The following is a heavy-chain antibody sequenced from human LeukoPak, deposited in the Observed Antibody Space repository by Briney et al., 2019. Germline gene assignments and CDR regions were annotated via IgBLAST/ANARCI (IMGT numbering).Heavy chain of an antibody. V-gene: IGHV1-18*01. CDR3: ARDSEYYDFWSGPTENWFDP. CDR1: GYTFTIYG. J-gene: IGHJ5*02. D-gene: IGHD3-3*01. Sequence: ASEKVSCTASGYTFTIYGISWVRQAPGQGLERRGWISAYNDNTNYAQNLHGRVTMTTNTSTGTAYLEPMRLTSDATAVIYFARDSEYYDFWSGPTENWFDPWGQGTLVTVSS. CDR2: ISAYNDNT.